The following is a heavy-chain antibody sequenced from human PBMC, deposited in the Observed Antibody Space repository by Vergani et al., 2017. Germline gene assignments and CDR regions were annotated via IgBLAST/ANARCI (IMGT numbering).Heavy chain of an antibody. Sequence: QVQLQESGPGLVKPSETLSLTCNVSGYSISSGYYWGWIRQPPGKGLEWIGSIHHSGSTYYNPSLESRVTMSVDTSKSQFSLKLNSVTAADTAVYYCARVGHLVAVTGEGPSLDLWGRGTLVTVSS. J-gene: IGHJ2*01. CDR2: IHHSGST. D-gene: IGHD2-21*02. CDR3: ARVGHLVAVTGEGPSLDL. V-gene: IGHV4-38-2*02. CDR1: GYSISSGYY.